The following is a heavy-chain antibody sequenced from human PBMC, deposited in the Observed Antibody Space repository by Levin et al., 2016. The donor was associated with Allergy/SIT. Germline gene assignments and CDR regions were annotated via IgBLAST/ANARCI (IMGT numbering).Heavy chain of an antibody. CDR1: GGSIRSSNYY. CDR3: ARGLGYSYVGWYFDY. CDR2: IFYSGSS. J-gene: IGHJ4*02. V-gene: IGHV4-39*02. D-gene: IGHD5-18*01. Sequence: SETLSLTCTVSGGSIRSSNYYWGWIRQPPGRGLEWIGSIFYSGSSYYNPSLKSRVTISVDTSKNQFSLKLSSVTAADTAQYYCARGLGYSYVGWYFDYWGQGTLVTVSS.